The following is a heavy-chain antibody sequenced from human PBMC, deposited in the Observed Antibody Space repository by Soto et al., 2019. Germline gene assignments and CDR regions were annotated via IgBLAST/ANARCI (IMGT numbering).Heavy chain of an antibody. CDR1: GGTFSSYA. CDR2: IIPIFGTA. J-gene: IGHJ4*02. Sequence: SVKVSCKASGGTFSSYAISWVRQAPGQGLEWMGGIIPIFGTANYAQKFQGRVTITADESTSTAYMELSSLRSEDTAVYYCAGDSSGYYYVPDYWGQGTLVTVSS. D-gene: IGHD3-22*01. CDR3: AGDSSGYYYVPDY. V-gene: IGHV1-69*13.